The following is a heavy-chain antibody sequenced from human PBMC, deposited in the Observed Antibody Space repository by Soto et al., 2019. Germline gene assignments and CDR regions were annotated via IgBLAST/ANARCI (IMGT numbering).Heavy chain of an antibody. CDR2: IYYSGST. J-gene: IGHJ4*02. V-gene: IGHV4-31*03. CDR1: GGSISSGGYY. D-gene: IGHD2-21*01. CDR3: ARNFGGCNQFDY. Sequence: SETLSLTCSVSGGSISSGGYYWSWIRQHPGKGLEWIGSIYYSGSTYYNPSLKSRVTISVDTSKNQFSLKLSSLTAADTAVYYCARNFGGCNQFDYWGQGTQVTVS.